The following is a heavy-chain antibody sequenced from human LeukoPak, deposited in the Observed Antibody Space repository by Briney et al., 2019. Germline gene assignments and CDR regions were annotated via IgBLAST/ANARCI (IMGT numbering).Heavy chain of an antibody. CDR1: GYTFTSYD. V-gene: IGHV1-8*01. Sequence: ASVKVSCKASGYTFTSYDINWVRQATGQGLEWMGWMNPNSGNTGYAQKFQGRVTMTRNTSISTAYMELSSLRSEDTAVYYCASTSYYYYGSGSYRYCWGQGTLVTVSS. CDR3: ASTSYYYYGSGSYRYC. J-gene: IGHJ4*02. D-gene: IGHD3-10*01. CDR2: MNPNSGNT.